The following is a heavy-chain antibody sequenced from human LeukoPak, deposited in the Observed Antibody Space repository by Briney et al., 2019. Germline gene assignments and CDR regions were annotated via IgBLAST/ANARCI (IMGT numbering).Heavy chain of an antibody. Sequence: SQTLSLTCAISGDSVSSNTGGWNWIRQSPSRGLEWLGRTYYRSKWYNDYAVSVKSRISISPDTSKNQFSLQLNSVTPEDTAVYYCPRGGLVRSTRGYFDYWGQGTLVTVSS. J-gene: IGHJ4*02. V-gene: IGHV6-1*01. CDR3: PRGGLVRSTRGYFDY. CDR2: TYYRSKWYN. CDR1: GDSVSSNTGG. D-gene: IGHD1-26*01.